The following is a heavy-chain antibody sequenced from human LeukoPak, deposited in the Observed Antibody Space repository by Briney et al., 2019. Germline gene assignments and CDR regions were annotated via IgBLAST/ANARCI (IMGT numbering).Heavy chain of an antibody. CDR2: IYYSGST. J-gene: IGHJ4*02. CDR3: AREGGANSFDY. D-gene: IGHD1-1*01. V-gene: IGHV4-59*12. Sequence: SETLSLTCAVSGGSIRTYFWSWIRQPPGKGLEWIGYIYYSGSTNYNPSLKSRVTISVDTSKNQFSLKLTSVTAADTAMYYCAREGGANSFDYWGQGILVTVSS. CDR1: GGSIRTYF.